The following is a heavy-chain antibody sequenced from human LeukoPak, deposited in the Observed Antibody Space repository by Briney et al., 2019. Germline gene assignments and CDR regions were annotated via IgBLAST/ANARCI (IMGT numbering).Heavy chain of an antibody. CDR3: ARDRRVEMATISGDY. J-gene: IGHJ4*02. V-gene: IGHV1-2*02. D-gene: IGHD5-24*01. Sequence: ASVRVSCKASGYTFTGYYMHWVRQAPGQGLEWMGWINPNSGGTNYAQKFQGRVTMTRDTSISTAYMELSRLRSDDTAVYYCARDRRVEMATISGDYWGQGTLVTVSS. CDR2: INPNSGGT. CDR1: GYTFTGYY.